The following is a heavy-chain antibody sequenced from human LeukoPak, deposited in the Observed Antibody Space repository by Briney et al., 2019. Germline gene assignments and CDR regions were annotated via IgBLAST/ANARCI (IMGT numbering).Heavy chain of an antibody. J-gene: IGHJ6*03. D-gene: IGHD4-23*01. CDR1: GGSISIYY. CDR3: ARVVTLFDYYYYMDV. Sequence: SETLSLTCTVSGGSISIYYWSWIRQPPGKGLEWIGYIYYSGSTNYNPSLKSRVTISVDTSKDQFSLKLSSVTAADTAVYYCARVVTLFDYYYYMDVWGKGTTVTVSS. CDR2: IYYSGST. V-gene: IGHV4-59*01.